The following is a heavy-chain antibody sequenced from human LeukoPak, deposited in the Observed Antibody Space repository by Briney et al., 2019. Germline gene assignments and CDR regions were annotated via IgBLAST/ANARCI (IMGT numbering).Heavy chain of an antibody. V-gene: IGHV3-30-3*01. CDR2: ISYDASNK. J-gene: IGHJ3*02. D-gene: IGHD5-12*01. CDR1: GFTFSNYA. Sequence: PGGSLRLSCAASGFTFSNYAMNWVRQAPGKGLDWVAAISYDASNKYYAVSVRGRFTISRDNSRNTLFLQMNSLRADDTAVYYSARGTTDIVAEISDAFDIWGQGTVVTVSS. CDR3: ARGTTDIVAEISDAFDI.